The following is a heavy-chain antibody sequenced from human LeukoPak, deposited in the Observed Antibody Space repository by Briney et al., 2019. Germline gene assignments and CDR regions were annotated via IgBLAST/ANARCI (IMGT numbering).Heavy chain of an antibody. CDR1: GGSINNYY. D-gene: IGHD2-8*02. J-gene: IGHJ4*02. CDR2: IYYSGST. CDR3: VRLILGSTTAGN. Sequence: SETLSLTCTVSGGSINNYYWSWIRQPPGKGLEWIGYIYYSGSTNYNPSLKSRVTISVDTSKNQFSLKLSSVTAADTAVYYCVRLILGSTTAGNWGQGNLVTVSS. V-gene: IGHV4-59*08.